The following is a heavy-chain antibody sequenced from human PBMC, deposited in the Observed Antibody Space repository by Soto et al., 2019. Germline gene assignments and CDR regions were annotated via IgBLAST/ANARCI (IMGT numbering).Heavy chain of an antibody. V-gene: IGHV4-30-2*01. CDR3: GRAPLGELSSYFEY. J-gene: IGHJ4*02. CDR1: GVSITRGGYS. CDR2: IYHSGTT. D-gene: IGHD3-16*02. Sequence: QLQLQESGSGLVKPSQTLSLTCAVSGVSITRGGYSWSWIRPPPGKGLEWVGYIYHSGTTYYNPSLQSRLTISMDRSKNQFSLKLTSVTAADTAVYYCGRAPLGELSSYFEYWGQGTLVTVSS.